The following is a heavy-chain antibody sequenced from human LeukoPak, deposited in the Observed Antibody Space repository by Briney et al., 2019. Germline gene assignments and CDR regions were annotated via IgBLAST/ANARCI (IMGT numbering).Heavy chain of an antibody. D-gene: IGHD4-23*01. J-gene: IGHJ4*02. CDR3: TTGRTYGGNQGSAY. CDR2: IKSKTDGGTT. Sequence: GGSLRLSCAASGFTFSNAWMSWVRQAPGKGLEWVGRIKSKTDGGTTDYAAPVKGRFTISRDDSKNTLYLQMNSLKTEDTAVYYCTTGRTYGGNQGSAYWGQGTLVTVSS. CDR1: GFTFSNAW. V-gene: IGHV3-15*01.